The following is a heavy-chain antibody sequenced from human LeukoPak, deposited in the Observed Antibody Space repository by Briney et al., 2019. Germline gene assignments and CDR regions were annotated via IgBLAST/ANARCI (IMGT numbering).Heavy chain of an antibody. V-gene: IGHV3-23*01. CDR1: GFIFSTYG. J-gene: IGHJ4*02. CDR3: AKGHTEYGTGFDL. Sequence: PGGSLRLSCAASGFIFSTYGMSWVRQAPGKGLEWVSFVSGGGVNTYYVDSVKGRFTISRDNSKNTLYLQMNSLRVEDTAVYYCAKGHTEYGTGFDLWGQGTLVRVSS. D-gene: IGHD4-17*01. CDR2: VSGGGVNT.